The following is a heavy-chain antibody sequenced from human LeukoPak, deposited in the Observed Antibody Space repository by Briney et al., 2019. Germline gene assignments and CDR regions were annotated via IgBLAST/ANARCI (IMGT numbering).Heavy chain of an antibody. Sequence: GGSLRLSCAASGFTFSDHYMDWVRQAPGKGLEWVGRTGNKANSYTTEYAASVKGRFTISRDDSKNSLFLQMNSLKSEDTAVYYCARGNTSAWYPLDYWGQGTLVTVSS. CDR3: ARGNTSAWYPLDY. CDR2: TGNKANSYTT. V-gene: IGHV3-72*01. D-gene: IGHD6-19*01. J-gene: IGHJ4*02. CDR1: GFTFSDHY.